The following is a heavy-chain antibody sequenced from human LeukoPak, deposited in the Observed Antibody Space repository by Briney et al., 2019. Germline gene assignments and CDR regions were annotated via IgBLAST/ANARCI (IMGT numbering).Heavy chain of an antibody. CDR2: ISAYNGNT. CDR3: ARDLTRAGYSSSWYDAFDI. D-gene: IGHD6-13*01. CDR1: GYTFTSYG. J-gene: IGHJ3*02. Sequence: GASVKVSCKASGYTFTSYGISWVRQAPGQGLEWMGWISAYNGNTNYALKLQGRVTMTTDTSTSTAYMELRSLRSDDTAVYYCARDLTRAGYSSSWYDAFDIWGQGTMVTVSS. V-gene: IGHV1-18*01.